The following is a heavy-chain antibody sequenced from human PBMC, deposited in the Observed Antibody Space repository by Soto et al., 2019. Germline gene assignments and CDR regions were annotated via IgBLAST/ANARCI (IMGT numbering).Heavy chain of an antibody. CDR3: ARSSGGVFGIIIEGPNWLAP. V-gene: IGHV1-46*01. CDR1: PKHFTRQY. Sequence: GSVKVSFKARPKHFTRQYIHLVPKAPGHGLEPMGIINPNGGSTRFAQTFQGRITMTTDTSTSTVYMELRSLSSEDTAVYYGARSSGGVFGIIIEGPNWLAPWGQGSMVTVSS. D-gene: IGHD3-16*02. J-gene: IGHJ5*02. CDR2: INPNGGST.